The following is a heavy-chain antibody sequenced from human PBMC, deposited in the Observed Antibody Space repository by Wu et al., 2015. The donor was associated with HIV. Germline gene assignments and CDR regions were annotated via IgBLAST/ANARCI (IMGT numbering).Heavy chain of an antibody. CDR2: INPKNGGT. V-gene: IGHV1-2*02. Sequence: QVQLVQSGAEVKKPGASMKVSCKASGYSXTDYYIYWMRQAPGQGLEWMGWINPKNGGTNYARGFQGRLTMTRDMSTTTVYVELKRLTSEDTAMYFCARSHKSLQLRYLGNFDYWGQGT. CDR1: GYSXTDYY. J-gene: IGHJ4*02. D-gene: IGHD2-15*01. CDR3: ARSHKSLQLRYLGNFDY.